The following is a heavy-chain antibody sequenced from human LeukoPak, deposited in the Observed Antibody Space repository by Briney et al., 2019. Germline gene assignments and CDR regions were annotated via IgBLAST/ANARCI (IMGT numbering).Heavy chain of an antibody. V-gene: IGHV4-59*08. Sequence: KPSETLSLPCAVSGASITRFNWRWIRQPPGKGLEWIGYIYFSGSTNYNPSLKSRVTLSLDTTKNKVSLKLSSVSATDTAVYYCASTVFCIGGSCYSNSLVHWRQGTLVTVSS. CDR3: ASTVFCIGGSCYSNSLVH. J-gene: IGHJ4*02. D-gene: IGHD2-15*01. CDR1: GASITRFN. CDR2: IYFSGST.